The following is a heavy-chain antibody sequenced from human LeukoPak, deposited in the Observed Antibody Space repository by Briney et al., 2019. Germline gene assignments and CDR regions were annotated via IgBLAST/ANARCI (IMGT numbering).Heavy chain of an antibody. D-gene: IGHD6-19*01. Sequence: TGASLRLSCAASGFTFSSYAMSWVRQAPGKGLEWVSAISGSGGSTYYADSVKGRFTISRDNSKNTLYLQMNSLRAEDTAVYYCAKDRENSSGWYGGFDYWGQGTLVTASS. CDR1: GFTFSSYA. V-gene: IGHV3-23*01. CDR2: ISGSGGST. J-gene: IGHJ4*02. CDR3: AKDRENSSGWYGGFDY.